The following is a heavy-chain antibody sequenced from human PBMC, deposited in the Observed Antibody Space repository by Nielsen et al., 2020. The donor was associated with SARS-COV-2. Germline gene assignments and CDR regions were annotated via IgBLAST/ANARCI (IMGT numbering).Heavy chain of an antibody. D-gene: IGHD3-10*01. CDR1: GGSFSGYY. Sequence: SETLSLTCAVYGGSFSGYYWSWIRQPPGKGLEWIGEISHSGSTNYNPSLKSRVTISVDTSKNQFSLKQSSVTAADTAVYYCARDGMDYYGSGNLFDYWGQGTLVTVSS. CDR2: ISHSGST. V-gene: IGHV4-34*01. J-gene: IGHJ4*02. CDR3: ARDGMDYYGSGNLFDY.